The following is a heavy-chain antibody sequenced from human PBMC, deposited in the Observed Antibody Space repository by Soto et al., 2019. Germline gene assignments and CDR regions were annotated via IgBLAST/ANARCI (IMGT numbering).Heavy chain of an antibody. Sequence: QVQLVQSGAEVKKPGSSVKVSCKASGGTFSSYAISWVRQAPGQGLEWMGGIIPIFGTANYAQKFQGRVTITADESTSTAYMELSSLRSEHTAVYYCASGLVPAAAGKLWHGEAFNYWGQGTLVSVPS. V-gene: IGHV1-69*12. CDR3: ASGLVPAAAGKLWHGEAFNY. CDR1: GGTFSSYA. D-gene: IGHD2-2*01. J-gene: IGHJ4*02. CDR2: IIPIFGTA.